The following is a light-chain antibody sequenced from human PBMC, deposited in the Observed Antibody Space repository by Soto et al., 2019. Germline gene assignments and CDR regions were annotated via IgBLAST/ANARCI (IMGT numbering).Light chain of an antibody. V-gene: IGKV3-11*01. Sequence: EIVLTQSPATLSLSPGERATLSCRASQSVRSYLVWYQQKPGQAPRLLIYDASNSATGIPARFSGSGSGTDFTLTISSLEPEDFAVYYCQQRSNWPEITFGQGTRLEIK. CDR1: QSVRSY. CDR3: QQRSNWPEIT. J-gene: IGKJ5*01. CDR2: DAS.